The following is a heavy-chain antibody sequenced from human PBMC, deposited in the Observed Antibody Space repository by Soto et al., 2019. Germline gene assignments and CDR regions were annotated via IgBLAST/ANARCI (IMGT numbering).Heavy chain of an antibody. D-gene: IGHD2-2*01. V-gene: IGHV3-23*01. CDR1: GFAFSSYA. Sequence: EVQLLESGGGLVQPGGSLRLSCTASGFAFSSYAMNWVRQAPGKGLEWVSGIVGTGGRTFYADSVKGRFTISRDNSKNTLYLEMNSLRAEDTATYYCAPVPAASSYYNTDVWGQGTTVTVSS. CDR2: IVGTGGRT. J-gene: IGHJ6*02. CDR3: APVPAASSYYNTDV.